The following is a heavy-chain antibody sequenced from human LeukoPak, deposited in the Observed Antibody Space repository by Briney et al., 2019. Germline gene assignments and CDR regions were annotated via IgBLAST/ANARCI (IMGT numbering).Heavy chain of an antibody. V-gene: IGHV4-39*01. Sequence: SETLSLTCTVSGGSISSSSHYWGWIRQPPGKGLEWMGSIYYSGTTYYSPSLKSRATISVDMSKNQFSLRLSSVTAADTAAYYCARSYCSSSCYAVGAFDIWGQGTVVTVSS. CDR2: IYYSGTT. D-gene: IGHD2-2*01. CDR3: ARSYCSSSCYAVGAFDI. CDR1: GGSISSSSHY. J-gene: IGHJ3*02.